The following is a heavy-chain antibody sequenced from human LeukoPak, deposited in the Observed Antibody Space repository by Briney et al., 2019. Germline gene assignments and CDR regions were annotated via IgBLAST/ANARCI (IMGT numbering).Heavy chain of an antibody. CDR1: GYTFTGYY. D-gene: IGHD6-13*01. J-gene: IGHJ5*02. V-gene: IGHV1-2*04. CDR2: INPNSGGT. Sequence: ASVKVSCKASGYTFTGYYMHWLRQAPGQGLEWMGWINPNSGGTNYAQKFQGWVTMTRDTSISTAYMELSRLRSDDTAVYYCAREGIAGLGFDPWGQGTLVTVSS. CDR3: AREGIAGLGFDP.